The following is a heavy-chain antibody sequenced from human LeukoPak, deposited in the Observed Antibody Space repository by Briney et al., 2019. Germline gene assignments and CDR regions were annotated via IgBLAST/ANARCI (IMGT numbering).Heavy chain of an antibody. J-gene: IGHJ4*02. D-gene: IGHD3-22*01. Sequence: SEPLSLTCSVSGYSITGGYYWGWIRQSPGKGLEWIASIFTTGESYSNPRLSRRLTISVDTSKHQFSLKLRSVTAADTAVYYCGRVTGYMIEDYFDYWGQGTLVTVSS. CDR2: IFTTGES. CDR1: GYSITGGYY. V-gene: IGHV4-38-2*02. CDR3: GRVTGYMIEDYFDY.